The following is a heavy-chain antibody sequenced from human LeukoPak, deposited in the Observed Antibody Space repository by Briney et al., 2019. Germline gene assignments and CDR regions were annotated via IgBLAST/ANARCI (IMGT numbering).Heavy chain of an antibody. CDR1: GFTFDNYA. CDR2: ISWNSGSI. D-gene: IGHD3-9*01. J-gene: IGHJ3*02. V-gene: IGHV3-9*01. Sequence: PGRSLRLSCAASGFTFDNYAVHWVRQPPGNGLGWVSGISWNSGSIGYADSVKGRFTISRDNAKNSLYLQMNSLRAEDTALYYCAKDMKRYFDWLLYIWGQGTTVTVSS. CDR3: AKDMKRYFDWLLYI.